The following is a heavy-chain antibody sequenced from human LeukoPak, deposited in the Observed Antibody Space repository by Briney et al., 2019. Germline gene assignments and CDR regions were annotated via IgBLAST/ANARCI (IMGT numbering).Heavy chain of an antibody. Sequence: PETLSLTCAVYGGSFSGYYWSWIRQPPGKGLEWIGEINHSGSTNYNPSLKSRVTISVDTSKNQFSLKLSSVTAADTAVYYCASEALALAYCGGDCYSWGQGTLVTVSS. CDR3: ASEALALAYCGGDCYS. V-gene: IGHV4-34*01. CDR2: INHSGST. J-gene: IGHJ5*02. CDR1: GGSFSGYY. D-gene: IGHD2-21*01.